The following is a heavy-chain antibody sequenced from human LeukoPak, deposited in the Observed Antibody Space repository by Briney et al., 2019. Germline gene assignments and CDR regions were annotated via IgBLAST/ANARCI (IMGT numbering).Heavy chain of an antibody. Sequence: TPSETLSLTCTVSGGSISSYYWSWIRQPPGKGLEWIGYIYYSGSTNYNPSLKSRVTISVDTSKNQFSLKLSSVTAADTAVYYCARSHIVVVVAAVYYYYYGMDVWGQGTTVTASS. D-gene: IGHD2-15*01. CDR2: IYYSGST. CDR1: GGSISSYY. V-gene: IGHV4-59*08. CDR3: ARSHIVVVVAAVYYYYYGMDV. J-gene: IGHJ6*02.